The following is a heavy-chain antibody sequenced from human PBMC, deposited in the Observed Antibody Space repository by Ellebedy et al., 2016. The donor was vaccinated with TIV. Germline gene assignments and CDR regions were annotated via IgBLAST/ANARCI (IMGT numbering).Heavy chain of an antibody. CDR3: ARVKYSGSSYDY. J-gene: IGHJ4*02. CDR1: GFTFSRYW. V-gene: IGHV3-74*01. Sequence: GGSLRLSCAASGFTFSRYWMHWVRQAPGKGLVWVSRINSDGSSTSYADSVKGRFTISRDNAKNTLYLQMNSLRAEDTAVYYCARVKYSGSSYDYWGQGTLVTVSS. D-gene: IGHD1-26*01. CDR2: INSDGSST.